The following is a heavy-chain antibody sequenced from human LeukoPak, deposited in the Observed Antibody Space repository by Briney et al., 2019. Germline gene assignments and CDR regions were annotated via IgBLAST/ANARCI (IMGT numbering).Heavy chain of an antibody. J-gene: IGHJ4*02. CDR2: IRGSGGTT. CDR1: GFTFSSYV. V-gene: IGHV3-23*01. Sequence: GETLRLSCAASGFTFSSYVMSWVRQAPGKGLEWVSTIRGSGGTTYYADSVKGRFTISRDNSKNTLYLQMHSLRADDTAVYYCAKAAVVTAIGYFDYWGQGTLVTVSS. D-gene: IGHD2-21*02. CDR3: AKAAVVTAIGYFDY.